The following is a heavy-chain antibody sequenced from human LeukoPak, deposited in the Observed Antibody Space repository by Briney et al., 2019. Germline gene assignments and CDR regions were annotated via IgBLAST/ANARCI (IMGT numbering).Heavy chain of an antibody. D-gene: IGHD1-1*01. V-gene: IGHV4-39*01. CDR1: GGPISSSSYY. J-gene: IGHJ3*02. CDR3: ASVTGTTRAFDI. Sequence: PSETLSLTCTVSGGPISSSSYYWGCIRQPPGKGLEWIGSIYYSGSTYYNPSLKSRVTISVDTSKNQFSLKLSSVTAADTAVYYCASVTGTTRAFDIWGQGTMVTVSS. CDR2: IYYSGST.